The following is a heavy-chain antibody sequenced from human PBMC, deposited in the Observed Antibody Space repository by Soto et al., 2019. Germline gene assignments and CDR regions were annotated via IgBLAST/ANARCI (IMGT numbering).Heavy chain of an antibody. CDR1: GGSITSRSYY. CDR3: ARGYVWGNNPIRGYVDS. Sequence: QLQLQESGPGLVQPSETLSLTCTVSGGSITSRSYYWAWIRQPPGKGLEWIGNTYYSGSTYYNPSLQSRITISVATSNNQFSLTLSSVAAADTAVYYCARGYVWGNNPIRGYVDSWGQGTLVTVSS. V-gene: IGHV4-39*02. CDR2: TYYSGST. D-gene: IGHD3-16*01. J-gene: IGHJ4*02.